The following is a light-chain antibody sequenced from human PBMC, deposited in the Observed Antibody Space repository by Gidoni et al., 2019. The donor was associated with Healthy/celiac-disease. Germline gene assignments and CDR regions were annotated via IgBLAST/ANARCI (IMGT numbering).Light chain of an antibody. CDR2: EVS. J-gene: IGLJ1*01. CDR1: SSDVGSYNL. Sequence: QSALTQPASVSGSPGQSIPISCTGTSSDVGSYNLVSWYQQHPGKAPKLMIYEVSKRPSGVSNRFSGSKSGNTASLTISGLQAEDEADYYCCSYAGSSTCVFGTGTKVTVL. CDR3: CSYAGSSTCV. V-gene: IGLV2-23*02.